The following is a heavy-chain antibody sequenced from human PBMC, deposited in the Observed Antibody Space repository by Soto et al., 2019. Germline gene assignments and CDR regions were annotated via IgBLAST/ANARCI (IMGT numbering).Heavy chain of an antibody. CDR1: GFTFDDYA. D-gene: IGHD6-13*01. J-gene: IGHJ6*02. CDR2: IRWHSGSI. V-gene: IGHV3-9*01. CDR3: AKWDSSSFYYGMDV. Sequence: EVQLVESGGGLVQPGRSLRLSCAASGFTFDDYAMHWVLQAPGKGLEWVSGIRWHSGSIGYADSVKGRFTIYRDNANNSLYLHMNSLRAEDTALYYCAKWDSSSFYYGMDVWGQGTTVTVSS.